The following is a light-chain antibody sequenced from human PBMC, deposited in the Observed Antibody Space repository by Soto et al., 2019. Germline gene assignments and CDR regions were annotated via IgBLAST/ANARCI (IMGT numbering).Light chain of an antibody. CDR2: DTS. V-gene: IGKV3-11*01. J-gene: IGKJ3*01. CDR1: QNIGRY. CDR3: QQRYNWPPT. Sequence: ETVLTQSPATLSLSPGERATLSCRTTQNIGRYLAWYQQKPGQAPRLLLYDTSNSAPGIPARFSGSGAETDFTLTISSLEPEDFAVYFCQQRYNWPPTFGLGTKVEIK.